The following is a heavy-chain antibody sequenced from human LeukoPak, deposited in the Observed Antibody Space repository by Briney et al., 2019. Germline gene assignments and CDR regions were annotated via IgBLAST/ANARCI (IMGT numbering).Heavy chain of an antibody. J-gene: IGHJ5*02. CDR2: INHSGST. V-gene: IGHV4-34*01. CDR3: ARGEPHYYYDSSGYYYP. CDR1: GGSFSVYY. D-gene: IGHD3-22*01. Sequence: SETLSLTCAVYGGSFSVYYWSWIRQPPGKGLEWIGEINHSGSTNYNQSLKSRVTISVDTSKNQFSLKLSSVTAADTAVYYCARGEPHYYYDSSGYYYPWGQGTLVTVSS.